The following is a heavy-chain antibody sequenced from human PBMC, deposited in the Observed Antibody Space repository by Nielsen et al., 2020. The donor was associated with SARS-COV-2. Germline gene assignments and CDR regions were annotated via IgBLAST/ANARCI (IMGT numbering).Heavy chain of an antibody. J-gene: IGHJ6*03. D-gene: IGHD2-15*01. Sequence: GEFLKISCAASGFTFSSYWMHWVRQAPGKGLVWVSRINSDGSSTSYADSVKGRFTISRDNAKNTLYLQMNSLRAEDTAVYYCARDMQYCSGGSCYGQIPTYYMDVWGKGTTVTVSS. CDR1: GFTFSSYW. CDR3: ARDMQYCSGGSCYGQIPTYYMDV. V-gene: IGHV3-74*01. CDR2: INSDGSST.